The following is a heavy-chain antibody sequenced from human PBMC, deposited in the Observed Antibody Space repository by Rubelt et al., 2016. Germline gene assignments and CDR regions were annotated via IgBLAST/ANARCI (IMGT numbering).Heavy chain of an antibody. J-gene: IGHJ4*02. CDR2: IYSGGST. CDR1: GFTVSSNY. Sequence: EVQLVESGGGLVQPGGSLRLSCAASGFTVSSNYMSWVRQPPGKGLEWVSVIYSGGSTYYEDSVKGRFTISRYNYKNTLYRQSNSLRAEETAVYYCARGRDYGDYWGQGTLVTVSS. V-gene: IGHV3-53*04. CDR3: ARGRDYGDY.